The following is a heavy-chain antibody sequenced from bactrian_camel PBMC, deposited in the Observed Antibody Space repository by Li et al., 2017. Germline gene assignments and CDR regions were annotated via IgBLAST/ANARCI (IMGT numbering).Heavy chain of an antibody. J-gene: IGHJ4*01. CDR2: VVGDGTT. CDR1: GFTYPFSAHY. CDR3: AADLGWCGSAPLQREFRN. Sequence: HVQLVESGGGSVQAGGSLKLSCVATGFTYPFSAHYLGWFRQAPGQEREGVASVVGDGTTAYGDSVKGRFTISRDNAVNTVYLTMNNLKPDDTAVYYCAADLGWCGSAPLQREFRNWGQGTQVTVS. V-gene: IGHV3S53*01. D-gene: IGHD6*01.